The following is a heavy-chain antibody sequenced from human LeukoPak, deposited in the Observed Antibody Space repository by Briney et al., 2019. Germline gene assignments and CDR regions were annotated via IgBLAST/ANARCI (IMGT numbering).Heavy chain of an antibody. J-gene: IGHJ6*03. CDR3: ARDSIGGLELLLNYYYYYMDV. CDR1: GYTFTSYG. Sequence: ASVKVSCKASGYTFTSYGISWGRQAPGQGLEWMGWISAYNGNTNYAQKLQGRVTMTTDTSTSTAYMELRSLRSDDTAVYYCARDSIGGLELLLNYYYYYMDVWGKGTTVTVSS. V-gene: IGHV1-18*01. D-gene: IGHD1-26*01. CDR2: ISAYNGNT.